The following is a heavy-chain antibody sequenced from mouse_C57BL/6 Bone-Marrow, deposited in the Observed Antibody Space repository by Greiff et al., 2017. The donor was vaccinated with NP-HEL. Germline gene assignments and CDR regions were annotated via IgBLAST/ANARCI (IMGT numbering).Heavy chain of an antibody. CDR1: GYTFTSYW. J-gene: IGHJ2*01. D-gene: IGHD6-1*01. V-gene: IGHV1-52*01. CDR3: ARRAADYFDY. CDR2: IDPSDSET. Sequence: QVQLQQPGAELVRPGSSVKLSCKASGYTFTSYWMHWVKQRPIQGLEWIGNIDPSDSETHYNQKFKNKATLTVDKSSSKAYMQLSSLTSEDSAVYYCARRAADYFDYWGQGTTLTVSS.